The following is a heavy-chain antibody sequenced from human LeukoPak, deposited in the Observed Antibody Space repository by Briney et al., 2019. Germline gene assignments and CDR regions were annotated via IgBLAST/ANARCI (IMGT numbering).Heavy chain of an antibody. Sequence: GGSLRLSCAASGFTSSSYEMNWVRQAPGKGLEWVSYISSSGSTIYYADSVKGRFTISRDNAKNSLYLQMNSLRAEDTAVYYCARRHTYYYYGMDVWGKGTTVTVSS. CDR2: ISSSGSTI. CDR1: GFTSSSYE. J-gene: IGHJ6*04. V-gene: IGHV3-48*03. CDR3: ARRHTYYYYGMDV.